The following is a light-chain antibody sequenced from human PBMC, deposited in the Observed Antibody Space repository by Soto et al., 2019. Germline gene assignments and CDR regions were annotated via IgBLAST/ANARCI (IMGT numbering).Light chain of an antibody. J-gene: IGKJ4*01. CDR2: DAS. CDR1: QSISTR. Sequence: DIQMTQSPSTLSASVGDRVTITCRASQSISTRLAWYQQKSGKAPHLLICDASTLQSVVPSRFSGSGSGTEFTLSISRLQTDDFATYYCQQYGSFSPITFGGGTKVDIK. V-gene: IGKV1-5*01. CDR3: QQYGSFSPIT.